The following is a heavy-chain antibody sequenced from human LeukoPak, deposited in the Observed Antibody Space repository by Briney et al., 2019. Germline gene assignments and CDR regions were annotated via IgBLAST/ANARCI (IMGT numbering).Heavy chain of an antibody. V-gene: IGHV3-23*01. CDR3: AREASRGYSGYGLFDY. CDR2: ISGSGGST. D-gene: IGHD5-12*01. CDR1: GFTFSSYA. J-gene: IGHJ4*02. Sequence: GGSLRLSCAASGFTFSSYAMSWVRQAPGKGLEWVLAISGSGGSTYYADSVKGRFTISRDNSKNTLYLQMNSLRAEDTAVYYCAREASRGYSGYGLFDYWGQGTLVTVSS.